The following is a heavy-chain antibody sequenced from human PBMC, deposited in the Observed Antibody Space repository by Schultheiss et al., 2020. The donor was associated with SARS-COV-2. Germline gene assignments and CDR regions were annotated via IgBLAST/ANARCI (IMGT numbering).Heavy chain of an antibody. Sequence: GESLKISCAASGFTFTTYDMHWVRQAPGKGLEWVSSISSSSSYIYYADSVKGRFTISRDNAKNSLYLQMNSLRAEDTAVYYCARGRYDYGGDRNWYFDLWGRGTLVTVSS. J-gene: IGHJ2*01. CDR3: ARGRYDYGGDRNWYFDL. CDR1: GFTFTTYD. CDR2: ISSSSSYI. V-gene: IGHV3-21*01. D-gene: IGHD4-23*01.